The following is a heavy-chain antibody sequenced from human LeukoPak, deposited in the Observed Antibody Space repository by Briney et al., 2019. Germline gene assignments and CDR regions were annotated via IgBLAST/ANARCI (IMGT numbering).Heavy chain of an antibody. Sequence: SETLSLTCTVSGASLTSTIYYWGWLRQTPGRGLEWLGNIGNLLYEGSTYYSPSRQSRVTISVDTSKNQLSLKLLSVTAADTAFYFCVRRVQYCGGGKCHDHFDSWGQGTLVTVSS. CDR2: IGNLLYEGST. CDR3: VRRVQYCGGGKCHDHFDS. CDR1: GASLTSTIYY. V-gene: IGHV4-39*01. J-gene: IGHJ4*02. D-gene: IGHD2-15*01.